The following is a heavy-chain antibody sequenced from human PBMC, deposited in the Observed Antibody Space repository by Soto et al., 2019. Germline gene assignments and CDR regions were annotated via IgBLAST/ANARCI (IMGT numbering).Heavy chain of an antibody. V-gene: IGHV3-23*01. Sequence: GGSLRLSCAASGFTFSSYAMSWVRQAPGKGLEWVSAISGSGGSTYYADSVKGRFTISRDNSKNTLYLQMNSLRAEDTAVYYCAKDGGYSYGLASGYWGQGTLVTVSS. CDR2: ISGSGGST. J-gene: IGHJ4*02. CDR3: AKDGGYSYGLASGY. CDR1: GFTFSSYA. D-gene: IGHD5-18*01.